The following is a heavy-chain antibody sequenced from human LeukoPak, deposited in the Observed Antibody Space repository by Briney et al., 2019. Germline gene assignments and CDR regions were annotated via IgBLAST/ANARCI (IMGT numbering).Heavy chain of an antibody. Sequence: SQTLSLTCTVSGGSISSGSYYWSWIRQPAGKGLEWIGRIYTSGSTNYNPSLKSRVTISVDTSKNQLSLKLSSVTAADTAVYYCARDAELEPTVRYFDYWGQGTLVTVSS. CDR2: IYTSGST. V-gene: IGHV4-61*02. D-gene: IGHD1-1*01. CDR1: GGSISSGSYY. J-gene: IGHJ4*02. CDR3: ARDAELEPTVRYFDY.